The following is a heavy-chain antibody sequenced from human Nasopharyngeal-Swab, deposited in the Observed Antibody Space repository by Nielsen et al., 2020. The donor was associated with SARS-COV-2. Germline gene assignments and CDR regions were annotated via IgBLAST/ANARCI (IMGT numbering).Heavy chain of an antibody. CDR1: GASVSSGPYY. CDR2: IYFTGAS. Sequence: SETLSLTCTVSGASVSSGPYYWTWIRQHPGKGLEWIGFIYFTGASYYNPSLKSRITISLDTSNNQFSLRLTSVTAADTAVYYCARYRYDNRGYANFYFDFWGQGTLVTVSS. V-gene: IGHV4-31*03. J-gene: IGHJ4*02. D-gene: IGHD3-22*01. CDR3: ARYRYDNRGYANFYFDF.